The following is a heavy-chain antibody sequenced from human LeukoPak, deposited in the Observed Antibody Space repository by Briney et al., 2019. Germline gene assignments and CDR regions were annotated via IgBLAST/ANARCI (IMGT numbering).Heavy chain of an antibody. CDR3: ARMQLDYDILTGQARVGFDY. Sequence: SKTLSLTCAVYGXSFSGYYWSWIRQPPGKGLEWIGEINHSGSTNYNPSLKSRVTISVDTSKNQFSLKLSSVTAADTAVYYCARMQLDYDILTGQARVGFDYWGQGTLVTVSS. CDR1: GXSFSGYY. J-gene: IGHJ4*02. D-gene: IGHD3-9*01. CDR2: INHSGST. V-gene: IGHV4-34*01.